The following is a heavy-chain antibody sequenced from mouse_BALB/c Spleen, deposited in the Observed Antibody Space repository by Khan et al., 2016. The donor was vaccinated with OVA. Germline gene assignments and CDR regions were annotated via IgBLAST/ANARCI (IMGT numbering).Heavy chain of an antibody. CDR2: TYPGTGSP. V-gene: IGHV1-76*01. Sequence: QVQLKQSGAELVRPGASVKLSCKTSGYIFTSYWIHWVKQRSTQGLEWIARTYPGTGSPYYNEKFKGKATLTADKSSSTAYMQPSSLKSEDSAVYFCARPSGRCHYFDYWGQGTTLAVSS. D-gene: IGHD1-1*01. CDR1: GYIFTSYW. J-gene: IGHJ2*01. CDR3: ARPSGRCHYFDY.